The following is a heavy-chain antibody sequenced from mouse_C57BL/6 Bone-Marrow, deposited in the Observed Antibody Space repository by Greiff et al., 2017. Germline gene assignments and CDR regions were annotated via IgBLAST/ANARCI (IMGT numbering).Heavy chain of an antibody. CDR3: ASYDGYYVWFAY. V-gene: IGHV1-78*01. CDR1: GYTFTDYT. Sequence: VQLQQPDAELVKPGASVKISCKASGYTFTDYTIHWMKQRPEQGLEWIGYIYPRDGSTKYNEKFKGKATLTADKSSSTAYMQRNSLTSEDSAVYFCASYDGYYVWFAYWGQGTLVTVSA. CDR2: IYPRDGST. D-gene: IGHD2-3*01. J-gene: IGHJ3*01.